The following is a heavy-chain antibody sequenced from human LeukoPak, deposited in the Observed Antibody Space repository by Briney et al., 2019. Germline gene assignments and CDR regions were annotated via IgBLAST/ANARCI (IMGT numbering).Heavy chain of an antibody. V-gene: IGHV1-8*01. CDR3: ARGMPYRGGYCSGGSCSRNWFDP. Sequence: GASVKVSYKASGCTFTSYDINWVRQATGQGLEWMGWMNPNNGNTGYAQKFQGRVTMTRNTSISTAYMELSSLGSEDTAVYYCARGMPYRGGYCSGGSCSRNWFDPWGQGTLVTVSS. CDR2: MNPNNGNT. D-gene: IGHD2-15*01. J-gene: IGHJ5*02. CDR1: GCTFTSYD.